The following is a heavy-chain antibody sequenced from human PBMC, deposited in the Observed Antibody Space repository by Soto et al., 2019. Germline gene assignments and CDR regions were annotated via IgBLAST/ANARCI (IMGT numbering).Heavy chain of an antibody. CDR2: INAGNGNT. D-gene: IGHD3-10*01. J-gene: IGHJ4*02. V-gene: IGHV1-3*01. CDR1: GYTFTSYA. CDR3: ARELGVTMVRGVSFDY. Sequence: ASVKVSCKASGYTFTSYAMHWVRQAPGQRLEWMGWINAGNGNTKYSQKFQGRVTITRDTSASTAYMELSSLRSEDTAVYYCARELGVTMVRGVSFDYWGQGTLVTVSS.